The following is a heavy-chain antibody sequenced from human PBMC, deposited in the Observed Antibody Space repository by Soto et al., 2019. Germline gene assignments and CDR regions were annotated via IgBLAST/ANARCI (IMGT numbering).Heavy chain of an antibody. CDR3: ARERITMVRGGRGLFDC. D-gene: IGHD3-10*01. Sequence: GGSLRLSCAASGFTFSNYAMSWVRQAPGKGLEWVSAISASGGNTYDADSVKGRFTTSRDNSKNTLYLQMNSLRAEDTAVYYCARERITMVRGGRGLFDCWGQGTLVTVSS. CDR2: ISASGGNT. J-gene: IGHJ4*02. CDR1: GFTFSNYA. V-gene: IGHV3-23*01.